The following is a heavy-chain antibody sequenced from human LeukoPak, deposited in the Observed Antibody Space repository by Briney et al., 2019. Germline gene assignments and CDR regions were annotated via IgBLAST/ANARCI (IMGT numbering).Heavy chain of an antibody. J-gene: IGHJ4*02. CDR2: ISSSGSTI. V-gene: IGHV3-23*01. CDR3: AKDRWLLQGFDY. D-gene: IGHD5-18*01. Sequence: GGSLRLSCAASGFTFSSYGMSWVRQAPGKGLEWVSYISSSGSTIYYADSVKGRFTISRDNSKTTLYLHMNSLRAEDTAVYYCAKDRWLLQGFDYWGQGTLVTVSS. CDR1: GFTFSSYG.